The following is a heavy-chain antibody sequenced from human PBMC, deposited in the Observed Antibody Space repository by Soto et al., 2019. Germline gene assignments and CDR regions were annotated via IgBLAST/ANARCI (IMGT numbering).Heavy chain of an antibody. CDR2: IYYSGST. V-gene: IGHV4-59*01. Sequence: PSETLSLTCTVSGGSISSYYWSWIRQPPGKGLEWIGYIYYSGSTNYNPSLKSRVTISVDTSKNQFSLKLSSVTAADTAVYYCARGPLPRSGIDPWGQGTLVTVSS. J-gene: IGHJ5*02. D-gene: IGHD1-1*01. CDR3: ARGPLPRSGIDP. CDR1: GGSISSYY.